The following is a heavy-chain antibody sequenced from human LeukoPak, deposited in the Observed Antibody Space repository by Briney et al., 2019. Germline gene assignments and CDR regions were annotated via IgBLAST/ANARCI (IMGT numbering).Heavy chain of an antibody. Sequence: ASVKVSFKASGGTFSNYAISWVRQAPGQGLEWMGRILPIIGIANYAQKFQGRVTMPADKSTGTAYMELSSLRSEDTAVYYCARHSVTTGYYYGMDVWGQGTTVTVSS. CDR3: ARHSVTTGYYYGMDV. D-gene: IGHD4-17*01. CDR2: ILPIIGIA. V-gene: IGHV1-69*04. J-gene: IGHJ6*02. CDR1: GGTFSNYA.